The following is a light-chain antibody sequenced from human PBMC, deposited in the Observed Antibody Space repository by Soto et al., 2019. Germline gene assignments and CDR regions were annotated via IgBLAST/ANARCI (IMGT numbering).Light chain of an antibody. CDR3: QQDSTYWT. Sequence: DIQMTQSPSTLSAFVGDRVTITCRASQSISSWLAWYQQKPGKAPKVLIYKASSLESGVASRFSGSGSGTEFTITISSLQPDDVATYYCQQDSTYWTFGQGTKVEIK. CDR1: QSISSW. V-gene: IGKV1-5*03. J-gene: IGKJ1*01. CDR2: KAS.